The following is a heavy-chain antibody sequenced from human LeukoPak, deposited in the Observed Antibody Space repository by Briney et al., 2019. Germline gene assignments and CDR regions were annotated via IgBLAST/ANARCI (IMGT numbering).Heavy chain of an antibody. CDR2: VNNDGSST. D-gene: IGHD1-7*01. Sequence: PGGSLRHSRAASGFTFCSYWIYWVRQAPGKGLVWVSRVNNDGSSTTYADSVKGRFTISRDNAKNTIYLQMNSLRAEDTAVYYCARGGWGSGTYYWGQGNRVPVSS. CDR3: ARGGWGSGTYY. V-gene: IGHV3-74*01. CDR1: GFTFCSYW. J-gene: IGHJ4*02.